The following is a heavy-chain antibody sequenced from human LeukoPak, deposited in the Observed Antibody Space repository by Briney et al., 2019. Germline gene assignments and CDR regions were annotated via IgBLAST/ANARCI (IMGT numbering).Heavy chain of an antibody. J-gene: IGHJ3*02. V-gene: IGHV3-23*01. CDR2: ISGSGGST. D-gene: IGHD3-22*01. CDR3: AKAPSDSSGYYPGDAFDI. CDR1: GFTFSSYA. Sequence: GGSLRLSCAASGFTFSSYAMSWVRQAPGKGLEWVSAISGSGGSTYYADSVKGRFTISRDNSKNTLYLQMNSLRAEDTAVYYCAKAPSDSSGYYPGDAFDIWGQGTMVTVSS.